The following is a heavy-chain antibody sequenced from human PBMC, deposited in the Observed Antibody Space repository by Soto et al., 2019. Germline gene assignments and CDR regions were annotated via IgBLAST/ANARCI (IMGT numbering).Heavy chain of an antibody. J-gene: IGHJ4*02. CDR3: AHRPSGWYLFDY. CDR2: IYWNDDK. V-gene: IGHV2-5*01. CDR1: GFSLSTSGLG. D-gene: IGHD6-19*01. Sequence: QITLKESGPTLVRPTQTLTLTCTFSGFSLSTSGLGVDWIRQPPGKALEWLALIYWNDDKRYSPSLKARLTITKDTSKNQVVLTMTNMDPVDTATYYCAHRPSGWYLFDYWGQGTLVTVSS.